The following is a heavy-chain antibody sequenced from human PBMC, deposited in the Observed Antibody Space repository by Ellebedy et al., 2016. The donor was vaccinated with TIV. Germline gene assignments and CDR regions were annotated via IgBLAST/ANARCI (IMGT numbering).Heavy chain of an antibody. D-gene: IGHD6-19*01. CDR2: ISYDGNSK. CDR3: ARDLDKSSGWYGGAAY. CDR1: GFTFNSYA. Sequence: PGGSLRLSCAASGFTFNSYAVHWVRQAPGKGLEWVAVISYDGNSKYYADSVKGRFTISRDNSMTTLYLAMNSLRAEDTAVYYCARDLDKSSGWYGGAAYWGQGTLVTVSS. J-gene: IGHJ4*02. V-gene: IGHV3-30-3*01.